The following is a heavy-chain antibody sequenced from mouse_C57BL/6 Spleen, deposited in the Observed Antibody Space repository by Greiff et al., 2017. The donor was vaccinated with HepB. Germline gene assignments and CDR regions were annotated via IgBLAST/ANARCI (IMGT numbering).Heavy chain of an antibody. CDR3: ARSGDYDAFAY. CDR1: GYSFTSYY. J-gene: IGHJ3*01. V-gene: IGHV1-66*01. Sequence: QVQLKESGPELVKPGASVKISCKASGYSFTSYYIHWVKQRPGQGLEWIGWIYPGSGNTKYNEKFKGKATLTADTSSSTAYMQLSSLTSEDSAVYYCARSGDYDAFAYWGQGTLVTVSA. D-gene: IGHD2-4*01. CDR2: IYPGSGNT.